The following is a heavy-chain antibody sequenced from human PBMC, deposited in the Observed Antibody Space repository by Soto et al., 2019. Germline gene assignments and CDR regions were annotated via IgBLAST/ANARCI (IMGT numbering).Heavy chain of an antibody. D-gene: IGHD2-2*01. V-gene: IGHV3-48*01. CDR2: ISSSRSNI. CDR1: GFTFSSYS. CDR3: ARDCPGSSTTCYGNAWFDS. Sequence: EVQLVESGGGLVQPGGSLRLSCAASGFTFSSYSMNWVRQAPGKGLEWVSYISSSRSNIYYADSVKGRFTISRDTAKTSLYLQMNSLRAEDTAVYYCARDCPGSSTTCYGNAWFDSWGQGTLVTVSS. J-gene: IGHJ5*01.